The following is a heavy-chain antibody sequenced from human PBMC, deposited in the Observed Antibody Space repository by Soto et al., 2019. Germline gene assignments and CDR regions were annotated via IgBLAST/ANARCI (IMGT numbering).Heavy chain of an antibody. V-gene: IGHV3-30*18. J-gene: IGHJ6*02. CDR1: GFRLSDYE. CDR3: AKDIEEVVYYYGMDV. Sequence: QVQLVESGGGLVQPGGSLRLSCAVSGFRLSDYEMSWIRQAPGKGPEWVALISYDGNNKYYGDSVKGRFTIFRDNSKNTLFLQMNSLRAEDTAVYFCAKDIEEVVYYYGMDVWGHGTTVTVSS. CDR2: ISYDGNNK. D-gene: IGHD1-26*01.